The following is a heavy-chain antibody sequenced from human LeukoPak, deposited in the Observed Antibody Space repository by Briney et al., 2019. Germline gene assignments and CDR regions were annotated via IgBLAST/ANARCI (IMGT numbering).Heavy chain of an antibody. CDR2: INYSGST. CDR1: GGSISSYY. J-gene: IGHJ4*02. V-gene: IGHV4-59*08. D-gene: IGHD2-2*01. CDR3: ARHRCSSTSCYYLDY. Sequence: SETLSLTCTVSGGSISSYYWSWIRQPPGKGLGWIGYINYSGSTNYNPSLKSRVTISVDTSKNQSSLKLSSVTAADTAVYYCARHRCSSTSCYYLDYWGQGTLVTVSS.